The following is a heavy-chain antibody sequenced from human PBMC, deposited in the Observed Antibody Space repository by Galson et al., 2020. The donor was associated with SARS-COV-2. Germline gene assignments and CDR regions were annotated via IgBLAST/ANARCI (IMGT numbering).Heavy chain of an antibody. Sequence: SETLSLTCSVSDDSIDSFNYYWVWIRQPPGEGLEWIGSIYFSGGTFYNPSLKSRVTISIDTSQKRFSLQLTSVTAADTAIYYCARSPREYGSATYFFDSWGRGTLVIVSS. D-gene: IGHD3-10*01. CDR3: ARSPREYGSATYFFDS. CDR1: DDSIDSFNYY. CDR2: IYFSGGT. J-gene: IGHJ4*01. V-gene: IGHV4-39*01.